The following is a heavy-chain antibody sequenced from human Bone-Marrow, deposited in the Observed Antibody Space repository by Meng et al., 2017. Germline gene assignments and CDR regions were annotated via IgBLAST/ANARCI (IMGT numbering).Heavy chain of an antibody. V-gene: IGHV1-69*05. CDR2: IIPIFGTA. CDR1: GGTFSSYA. J-gene: IGHJ5*02. Sequence: SVKVSCKASGGTFSSYAISWVRQAPGQGLEWMGGIIPIFGTANYAQKFQGRVTMTRDTSISTAYMELSRLRSDDTAVYYCARLRSSTRGWFDPWGQGTLVTVSS. D-gene: IGHD2-2*01. CDR3: ARLRSSTRGWFDP.